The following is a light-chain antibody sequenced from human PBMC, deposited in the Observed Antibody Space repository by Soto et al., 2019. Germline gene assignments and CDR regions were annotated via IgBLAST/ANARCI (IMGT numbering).Light chain of an antibody. CDR2: DAS. CDR3: QQTYSIPLT. CDR1: QSISSW. V-gene: IGKV1-5*01. J-gene: IGKJ4*01. Sequence: DIQMTQSPSTLSASVGDRVTITCRASQSISSWLAWYQQKPGKAPKLLIYDASSLQSGVPSRFSGSGSGTDFTLAISALQPDDFATYFCQQTYSIPLTFGGGTKVDIK.